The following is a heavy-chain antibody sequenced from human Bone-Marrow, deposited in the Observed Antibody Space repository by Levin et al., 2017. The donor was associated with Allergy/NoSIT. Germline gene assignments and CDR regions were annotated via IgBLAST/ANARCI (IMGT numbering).Heavy chain of an antibody. CDR1: RFNFDTYV. V-gene: IGHV3-23*01. CDR3: ARDLYDSRGDFRRGDY. Sequence: GGSLRLSCEVSRFNFDTYVMSWVRQVPGKGLQWVSAIDGSGSNTYYADTVKGRFTISRDNSKNTVFLQMNSLRAEDTAIYYCARDLYDSRGDFRRGDYWGQGSLVTVSS. D-gene: IGHD3-22*01. CDR2: IDGSGSNT. J-gene: IGHJ4*02.